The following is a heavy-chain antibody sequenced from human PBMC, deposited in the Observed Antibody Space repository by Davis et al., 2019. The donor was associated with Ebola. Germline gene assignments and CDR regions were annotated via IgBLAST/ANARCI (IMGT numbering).Heavy chain of an antibody. CDR2: IWYDGSNK. Sequence: GESLKISCAASGFTFSSYGMHWVRQAPGKGLEWVAVIWYDGSNKYYADSVKGRFTISRDNAKNSLYLQMNSLRAEDTAVYYCARDMTGSSWYFYYFDYWGQGTLVTVSS. CDR3: ARDMTGSSWYFYYFDY. V-gene: IGHV3-33*08. D-gene: IGHD6-13*01. J-gene: IGHJ4*02. CDR1: GFTFSSYG.